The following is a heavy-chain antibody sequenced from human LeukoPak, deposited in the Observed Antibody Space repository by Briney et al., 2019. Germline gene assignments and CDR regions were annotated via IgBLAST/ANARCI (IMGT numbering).Heavy chain of an antibody. CDR3: ARHLLLLWFGELPDYFDY. Sequence: SETLSLTCTVSGGSVSNKYWSWIRQPPGKGLEWIGYIYYSGSTNYNPSLKSRVTILVDTSKNQFSLKLSSVTAADTAVYYCARHLLLLWFGELPDYFDYWGQGTLVTVSS. CDR2: IYYSGST. V-gene: IGHV4-59*08. CDR1: GGSVSNKY. D-gene: IGHD3-10*01. J-gene: IGHJ4*02.